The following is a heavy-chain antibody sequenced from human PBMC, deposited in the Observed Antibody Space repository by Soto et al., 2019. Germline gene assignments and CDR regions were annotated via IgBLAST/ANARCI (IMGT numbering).Heavy chain of an antibody. J-gene: IGHJ3*02. CDR2: IYYSGST. Sequence: SETLSLTCTVSGGSISSGDYYWSWIRQPPGKGLEWIGYIYYSGSTYYNPSLKSRVTISVDTSKNQFSLKLSSVTAADTAVYYCARDWRLYSGSYTEGAFDIWGQGTMVTV. CDR1: GGSISSGDYY. V-gene: IGHV4-30-4*01. D-gene: IGHD1-26*01. CDR3: ARDWRLYSGSYTEGAFDI.